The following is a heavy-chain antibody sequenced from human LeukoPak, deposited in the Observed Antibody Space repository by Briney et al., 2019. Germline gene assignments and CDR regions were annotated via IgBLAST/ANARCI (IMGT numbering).Heavy chain of an antibody. CDR1: GFTVSSNY. J-gene: IGHJ3*01. Sequence: GGSLRLSCGASGFTVSSNYMSWVRQAPGKGLEWVSVMYVGGNTNYADSVKGRFTISRDNSKNTLSLQMNSLRVEDTAIYYCAKDIQLSTWGLGTMVTVSS. D-gene: IGHD5-24*01. CDR3: AKDIQLST. CDR2: MYVGGNT. V-gene: IGHV3-53*01.